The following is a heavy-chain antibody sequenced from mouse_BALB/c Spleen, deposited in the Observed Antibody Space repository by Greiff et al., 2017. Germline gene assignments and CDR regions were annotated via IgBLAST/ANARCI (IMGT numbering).Heavy chain of an antibody. V-gene: IGHV5-9-4*01. CDR3: ARSSSYSFDY. J-gene: IGHJ2*01. D-gene: IGHD1-1*01. CDR2: ISSGGSYT. Sequence: EVKLVESGGGLVKPGGSLKLSCAASGFTFSSYAMSWVRQSPEKRLEWVAEISSGGSYTYYPDTVTGRFTISRDNAKNTLYLEMSSLRSEDTAMYYCARSSSYSFDYWGQGTTLTVSS. CDR1: GFTFSSYA.